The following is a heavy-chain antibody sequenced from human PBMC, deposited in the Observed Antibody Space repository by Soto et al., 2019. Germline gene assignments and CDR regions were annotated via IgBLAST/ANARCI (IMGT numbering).Heavy chain of an antibody. CDR3: TTDLFLGGMDV. CDR2: IKSRSAGGTT. CDR1: GLTFSSAW. J-gene: IGHJ6*02. Sequence: VHLVESGGGLVKPGESLRLSCAASGLTFSSAWMSWVRQTPGKGLEWVGRIKSRSAGGTTDYAAPFKGSFTVSRDDSKNTPYLQMNSLKTEATAVYYCTTDLFLGGMDVWGQGTTVTVSS. V-gene: IGHV3-15*01.